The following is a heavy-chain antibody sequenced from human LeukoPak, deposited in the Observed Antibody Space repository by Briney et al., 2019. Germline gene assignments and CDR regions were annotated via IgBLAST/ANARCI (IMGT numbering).Heavy chain of an antibody. D-gene: IGHD3-22*01. Sequence: PSETLSLTCTVSGDSMGNYYWNWLRQPAGKGLEWIGRIRSDGTTYANPSLESAVTMSVDTSNNHISLRLSSATAADTAVYYCARSTGFYTTYYMDVWGKGTTVTVFS. J-gene: IGHJ6*03. V-gene: IGHV4-4*07. CDR1: GDSMGNYY. CDR3: ARSTGFYTTYYMDV. CDR2: IRSDGTT.